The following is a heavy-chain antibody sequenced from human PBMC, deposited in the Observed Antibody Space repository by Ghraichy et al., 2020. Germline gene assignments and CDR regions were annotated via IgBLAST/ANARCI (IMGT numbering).Heavy chain of an antibody. CDR1: GFSFNSYG. Sequence: GGSLRLSCAASGFSFNSYGMYWIRQAPGKGLEWVAFIRFDGSNKYYADSVRGRFTISRDNSRNALYLQINSLTTEDTGLYSCARNRLSGSSGLTFYYYGLDVWGQGTKVTVSS. J-gene: IGHJ6*02. CDR3: ARNRLSGSSGLTFYYYGLDV. D-gene: IGHD3-3*02. CDR2: IRFDGSNK. V-gene: IGHV3-30*02.